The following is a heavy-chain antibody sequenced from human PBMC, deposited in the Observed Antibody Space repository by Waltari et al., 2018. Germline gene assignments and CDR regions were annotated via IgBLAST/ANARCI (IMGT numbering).Heavy chain of an antibody. CDR1: GYTFTSYG. J-gene: IGHJ3*02. Sequence: QVQLVQSGAEVKKPGASVMVSCQASGYTFTSYGLSWVRQAPGQGLAWMGWISAYNGNTNYAQKLQGRVTMTTDTSTSTAYMELRSLRSDDTAVYYCARGYFGGIVVVHGTAYAFDIWGQGTMVTVSS. D-gene: IGHD3-22*01. CDR2: ISAYNGNT. V-gene: IGHV1-18*01. CDR3: ARGYFGGIVVVHGTAYAFDI.